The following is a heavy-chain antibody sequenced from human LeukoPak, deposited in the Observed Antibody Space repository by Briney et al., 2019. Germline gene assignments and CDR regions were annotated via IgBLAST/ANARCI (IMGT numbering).Heavy chain of an antibody. Sequence: GRSLRLSCAASGFTFSSYGMHWVRQAPGKGLEWVAVIWYDGSNKYYADSVKGRFTISRDNSKNTLYLQMNSLRAEDTAVYYCARESGSYGWFDPWGQGTLVTVSS. CDR2: IWYDGSNK. J-gene: IGHJ5*02. CDR1: GFTFSSYG. D-gene: IGHD1-26*01. CDR3: ARESGSYGWFDP. V-gene: IGHV3-33*01.